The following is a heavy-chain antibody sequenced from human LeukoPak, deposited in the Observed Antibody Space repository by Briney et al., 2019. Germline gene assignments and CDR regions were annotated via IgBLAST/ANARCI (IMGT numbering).Heavy chain of an antibody. D-gene: IGHD4-17*01. CDR1: GFTFSSYG. CDR3: AKDKLDYGDYGPYYFDY. V-gene: IGHV3-30*18. CDR2: ISYDGSNK. Sequence: GRSLRLSCAASGFTFSSYGMHWVRQAPGKGLEWVAVISYDGSNKYYADSVKGRFTISRDNSKNTLYLQMNSLRAEDTAVYYCAKDKLDYGDYGPYYFDYWGQGTLVTVSS. J-gene: IGHJ4*02.